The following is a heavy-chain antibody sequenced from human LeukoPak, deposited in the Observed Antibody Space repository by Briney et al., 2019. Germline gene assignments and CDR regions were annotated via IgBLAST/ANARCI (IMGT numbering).Heavy chain of an antibody. CDR2: IYTSGST. D-gene: IGHD2-2*01. V-gene: IGHV4-4*07. CDR3: ARVCSSTSCYGSDY. CDR1: GGSISSYY. Sequence: SETLSLTCTVSGGSISSYYWSWTRQPAGKGLEWIGRIYTSGSTNYNPSLKSRVTMSVDTSKNQFSLKLSSVTAADTAVYYCARVCSSTSCYGSDYWGQGTLVTVSS. J-gene: IGHJ4*02.